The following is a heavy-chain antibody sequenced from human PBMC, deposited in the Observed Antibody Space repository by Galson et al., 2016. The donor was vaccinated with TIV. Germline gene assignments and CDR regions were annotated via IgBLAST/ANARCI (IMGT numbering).Heavy chain of an antibody. CDR2: IWYDGTNT. CDR1: GFTLPNYS. CDR3: ARTGANTLYSGGYGDDDGFDF. V-gene: IGHV3-33*01. Sequence: SLRLSCATSGFTLPNYSMTWVRQAPGKGLEWVAVIWYDGTNTHYADSVKGRFTISKDNSENTLNLQMNTLRAEDTAVYYCARTGANTLYSGGYGDDDGFDFWGQGTMVTVSS. J-gene: IGHJ3*01. D-gene: IGHD1-26*01.